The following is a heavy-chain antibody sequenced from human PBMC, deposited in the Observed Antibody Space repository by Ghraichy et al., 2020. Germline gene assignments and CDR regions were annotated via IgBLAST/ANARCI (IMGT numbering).Heavy chain of an antibody. J-gene: IGHJ4*02. CDR1: GFTFINHW. D-gene: IGHD7-27*01. CDR3: ARGGPTGAFDS. Sequence: GGSLRLSCAASGFTFINHWMTWVRQAPGKGLEWVANIMEDGSEKYYVDSVKGRFTISRDNAENSLFLQMNSLRVEDTAVYYCARGGPTGAFDSWGQGALVTVSS. CDR2: IMEDGSEK. V-gene: IGHV3-7*01.